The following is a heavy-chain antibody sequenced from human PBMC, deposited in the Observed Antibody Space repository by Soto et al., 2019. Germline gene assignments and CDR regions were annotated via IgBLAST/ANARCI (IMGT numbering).Heavy chain of an antibody. CDR3: ARERPAAYYFDY. CDR2: ISYDGSNK. J-gene: IGHJ4*02. CDR1: GFTFSSYA. V-gene: IGHV3-30-3*01. Sequence: GGSLRLSCAASGFTFSSYAMHWVRQAPGKGLEWVAVISYDGSNKYYADSVKGRFTISRDNSKNTLYLQMNSLRAEDTAVYYCARERPAAYYFDYWGQGTLVTVSS.